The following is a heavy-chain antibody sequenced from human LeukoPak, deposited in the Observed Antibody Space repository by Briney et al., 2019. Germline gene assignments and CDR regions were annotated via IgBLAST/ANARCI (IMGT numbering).Heavy chain of an antibody. CDR3: ARQGGSSRPYYYYYMDV. D-gene: IGHD6-13*01. CDR2: MYHSGST. Sequence: KPSETLSLTCAVSGYSISSGYYWGWFRQPPGKGLEWLGCMYHSGSTYYNPSLKSRVTISVDTSKNQFSLKLSSVTAADTAVYYCARQGGSSRPYYYYYMDVWGKGTTVTVSS. V-gene: IGHV4-38-2*01. CDR1: GYSISSGYY. J-gene: IGHJ6*03.